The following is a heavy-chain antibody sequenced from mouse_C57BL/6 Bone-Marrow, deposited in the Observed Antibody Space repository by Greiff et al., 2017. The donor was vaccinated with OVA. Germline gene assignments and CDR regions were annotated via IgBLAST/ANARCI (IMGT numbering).Heavy chain of an antibody. J-gene: IGHJ2*01. V-gene: IGHV1-69*01. D-gene: IGHD1-1*01. CDR3: ARERADYYGSGKPYYVHY. CDR2: IDPSDSYT. CDR1: GYTFTSSW. Sequence: QVQLQQPGAELVMPGASVKLSCKASGYTFTSSWMHWVKQRPGQGLEWIGEIDPSDSYTNYNQKFKGKSTLTVDKSSSTAYMQLCSLTAEDSAVYYWARERADYYGSGKPYYVHYWCQGTTLTVSS.